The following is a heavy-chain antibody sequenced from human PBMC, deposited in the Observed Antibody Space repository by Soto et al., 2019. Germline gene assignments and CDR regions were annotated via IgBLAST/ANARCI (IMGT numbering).Heavy chain of an antibody. CDR1: GFTFSSYS. Sequence: GGSLRLSCAASGFTFSSYSMNWVRQAPGKGLEWVSFIGSSSGTIFYADSVKGRFTISRDNAKNSLYLQMNSLRDEDAAVYYCAREEYVGFNCFAPWGQGTLVTVSS. D-gene: IGHD3-16*01. J-gene: IGHJ5*02. CDR2: IGSSSGTI. CDR3: AREEYVGFNCFAP. V-gene: IGHV3-48*02.